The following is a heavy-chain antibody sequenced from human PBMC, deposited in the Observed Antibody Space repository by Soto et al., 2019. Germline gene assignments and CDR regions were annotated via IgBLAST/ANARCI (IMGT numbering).Heavy chain of an antibody. CDR2: IYYSGST. Sequence: QVQLQESGPGLVKPSETLSLTCTVSGGSISSYYWSWIRQPPGKGLEWIGYIYYSGSTNYNPSLKSRVTISVDTSKNQFSLKLSSVTAADTAVYYCARHGSIVVVTAIPDYFDYWGQGTLVTVSS. J-gene: IGHJ4*02. D-gene: IGHD2-21*02. CDR1: GGSISSYY. CDR3: ARHGSIVVVTAIPDYFDY. V-gene: IGHV4-59*08.